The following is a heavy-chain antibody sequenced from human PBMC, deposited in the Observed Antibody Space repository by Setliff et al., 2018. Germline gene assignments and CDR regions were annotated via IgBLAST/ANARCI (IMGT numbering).Heavy chain of an antibody. CDR1: GFTFTSSA. J-gene: IGHJ4*02. V-gene: IGHV1-58*02. CDR3: AADPYYYDSSGYYPSFDY. CDR2: IVVGSGNT. D-gene: IGHD3-22*01. Sequence: SVKVSCKASGFTFTSSAMQWVRQARGQRLEWIGWIVVGSGNTNYAQKFQERVTITRDMSTSTAYMELSSPRSEDTAVYYCAADPYYYDSSGYYPSFDYWGQGTLVTVSS.